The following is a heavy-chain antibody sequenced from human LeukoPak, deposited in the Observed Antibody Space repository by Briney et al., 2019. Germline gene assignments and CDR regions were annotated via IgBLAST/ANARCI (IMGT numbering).Heavy chain of an antibody. CDR1: GGSISSRN. CDR3: AKVFPMTGY. D-gene: IGHD3-22*01. V-gene: IGHV3-23*01. CDR2: ISGSGANT. J-gene: IGHJ4*02. Sequence: PSETLSLTCAVSGGSISSRNWWSWVRQPPGKGLEWVSSISGSGANTYYADSVKGRFTISRDNSKNTLYLQMNSLRVDDTAVYYCAKVFPMTGYWGQGTLVTVSS.